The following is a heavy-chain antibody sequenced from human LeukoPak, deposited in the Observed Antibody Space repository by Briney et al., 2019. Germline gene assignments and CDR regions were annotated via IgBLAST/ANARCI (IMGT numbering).Heavy chain of an antibody. CDR3: ARGGIAVAAPGLDAFDI. CDR2: INPSGGST. CDR1: GDTFTSYY. V-gene: IGHV1-46*01. D-gene: IGHD6-19*01. J-gene: IGHJ3*02. Sequence: ASAKVSSKASGDTFTSYYMHWVRQAPGQGLEWVGIINPSGGSTNYAQKFQGRVTMTRDMSTSTVYMELSSLRSDDTAVYYCARGGIAVAAPGLDAFDIWGQRTMVTVSS.